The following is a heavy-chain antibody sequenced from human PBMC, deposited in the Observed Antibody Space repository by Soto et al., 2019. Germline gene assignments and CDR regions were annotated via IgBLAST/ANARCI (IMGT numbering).Heavy chain of an antibody. CDR2: ISRSSNYI. J-gene: IGHJ3*02. CDR3: ARGWLQGYDAFDI. CDR1: GFTFSDHF. V-gene: IGHV3-21*01. Sequence: PGWSLRLSCAASGFTFSDHFMDWVRQAPGKGLEWVSTISRSSNYIHYADSVKGRFTISRDNAKNSLYLQMNSLRAEDTAVYYCARGWLQGYDAFDIWAQGTMVSVSS. D-gene: IGHD5-12*01.